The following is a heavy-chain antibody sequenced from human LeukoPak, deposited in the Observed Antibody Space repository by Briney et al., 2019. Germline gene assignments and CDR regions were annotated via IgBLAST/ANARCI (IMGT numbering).Heavy chain of an antibody. CDR2: INPSGGST. CDR1: GYTFTSYY. J-gene: IGHJ6*03. CDR3: ASTPQSYYMDV. Sequence: SVTVSCKASGYTFTSYYMHWVRQAPGQGLDLMGIINPSGGSTSYAQKFQGRVTMTRDTSTSTVYMELSSLRSEDTAMYYCASTPQSYYMDVWGKGTTFTVSS. V-gene: IGHV1-46*01.